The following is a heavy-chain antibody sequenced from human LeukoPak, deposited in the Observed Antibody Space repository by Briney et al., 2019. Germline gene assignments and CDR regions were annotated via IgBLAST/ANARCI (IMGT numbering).Heavy chain of an antibody. Sequence: ASVKVSCKASGYTFTSYYMRWVRQAPGQGLEWMGIINPSGGSTSYAQKFQGRVTMTRDTSTSTVYMELSSLRSEDTAVYYCARGGEVAAAGPWNFDYWGQGTLVTVSS. CDR2: INPSGGST. J-gene: IGHJ4*02. D-gene: IGHD6-13*01. V-gene: IGHV1-46*01. CDR3: ARGGEVAAAGPWNFDY. CDR1: GYTFTSYY.